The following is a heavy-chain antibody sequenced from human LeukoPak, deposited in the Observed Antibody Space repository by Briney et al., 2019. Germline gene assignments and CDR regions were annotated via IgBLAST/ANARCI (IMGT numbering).Heavy chain of an antibody. V-gene: IGHV3-74*01. CDR3: ASDRPVRGDHFDY. CDR1: GFTFSSYW. J-gene: IGHJ4*02. D-gene: IGHD3-10*01. Sequence: GGSLRLSCAASGFTFSSYWMHWVRQAPGKGLVLVSRINSDGSSTSYADSVKGRFTISRDNPKNTLYLQMNSLRAEDTALYYCASDRPVRGDHFDYWGQGTLVTVSS. CDR2: INSDGSST.